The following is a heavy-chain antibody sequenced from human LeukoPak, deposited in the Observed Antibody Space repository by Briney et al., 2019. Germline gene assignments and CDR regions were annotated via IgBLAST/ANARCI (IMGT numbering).Heavy chain of an antibody. CDR1: GDAISSYY. CDR2: IYYSGST. Sequence: SETLSLTCTVPGDAISSYYWSWIRQPPGKGLEWIGSIYYSGSTPYNASLKSRGTISQDTSPNQFSPKLSSVAAADTAVYYCARDTTFEYSSSSVYYYYYMDVWGKGTTVTVPS. V-gene: IGHV4-59*12. D-gene: IGHD6-6*01. J-gene: IGHJ6*03. CDR3: ARDTTFEYSSSSVYYYYYMDV.